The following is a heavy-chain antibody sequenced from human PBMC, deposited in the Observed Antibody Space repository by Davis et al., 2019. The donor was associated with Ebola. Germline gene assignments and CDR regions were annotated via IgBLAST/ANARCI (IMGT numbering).Heavy chain of an antibody. CDR1: GYTFNRYA. V-gene: IGHV7-4-1*02. CDR3: ARGYCSGGGCSRAFDYYYFGMDV. J-gene: IGHJ6*02. D-gene: IGHD2-15*01. CDR2: INTKTGNP. Sequence: AASVKVSCKASGYTFNRYALNWVRQAPGQGLEWMGWINTKTGNPTYAQGFTGRFVFSLDTSVNTAYLQITSLKAEDTAVYYCARGYCSGGGCSRAFDYYYFGMDVWGPGTTVTVSS.